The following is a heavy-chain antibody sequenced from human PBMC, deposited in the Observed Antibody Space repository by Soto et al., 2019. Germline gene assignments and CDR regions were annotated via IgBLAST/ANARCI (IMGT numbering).Heavy chain of an antibody. J-gene: IGHJ4*02. Sequence: PSETLSLTCTVSGGSISSYYWSWIRQPPGKGLEWIGYIYYSGSTNYNPSLKSRVTISVDTSKNQFSLKLSSVTAADTAVYYCASLKYGSGSYYYFFDYWGQGTLVTVSS. CDR1: GGSISSYY. CDR3: ASLKYGSGSYYYFFDY. V-gene: IGHV4-59*08. D-gene: IGHD3-10*01. CDR2: IYYSGST.